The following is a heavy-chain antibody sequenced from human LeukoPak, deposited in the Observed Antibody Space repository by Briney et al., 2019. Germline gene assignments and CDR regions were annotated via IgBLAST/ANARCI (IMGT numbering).Heavy chain of an antibody. CDR1: GDSITNHY. CDR3: AGSGGLANTGAVFDY. Sequence: SETLSLTCIVSGDSITNHYWSLIRRPPGKGLEWIGYIYYNGIINYNPSLKSRVTISVDTSRNQFSMKLNSVTAADTAVYYCAGSGGLANTGAVFDYWGQGTLVSVSS. CDR2: IYYNGII. D-gene: IGHD3-10*01. V-gene: IGHV4-59*11. J-gene: IGHJ4*02.